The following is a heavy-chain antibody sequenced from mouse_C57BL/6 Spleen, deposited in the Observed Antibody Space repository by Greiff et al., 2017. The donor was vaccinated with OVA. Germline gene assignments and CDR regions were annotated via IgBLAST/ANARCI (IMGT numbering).Heavy chain of an antibody. CDR2: IYPGSGST. J-gene: IGHJ2*01. Sequence: VQLQQPGAELVKPGASVKMSCKASGYTFTSYWITWVKQRPGQGLEWIGDIYPGSGSTNYNEKFKSKATLTVDTSSSTAYMQLSSLTSEDSAVYYCARSGFYYSNYGYFDYGGQGTTLTVSS. CDR3: ARSGFYYSNYGYFDY. V-gene: IGHV1-55*01. D-gene: IGHD2-5*01. CDR1: GYTFTSYW.